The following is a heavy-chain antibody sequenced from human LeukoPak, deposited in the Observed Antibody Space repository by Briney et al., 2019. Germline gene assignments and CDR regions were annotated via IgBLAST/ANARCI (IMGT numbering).Heavy chain of an antibody. J-gene: IGHJ4*02. CDR1: GFTVSSNY. V-gene: IGHV3-53*01. D-gene: IGHD3-10*01. Sequence: GGSLRLSCAASGFTVSSNYMSWVRQAPGKGLEWVSVIYSGGSTYYADSVKGRFTIYRDNSKNTLYLQMKSQRAEDTAVYYCARDKDYGSGSYYYWGQGPLVTASS. CDR2: IYSGGST. CDR3: ARDKDYGSGSYYY.